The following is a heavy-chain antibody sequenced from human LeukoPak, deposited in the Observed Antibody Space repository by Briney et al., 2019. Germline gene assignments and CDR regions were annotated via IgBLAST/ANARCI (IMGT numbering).Heavy chain of an antibody. Sequence: GGSLRLSCAASGFTLSSYWMTWVRQTPGKGLEWVANINQDGSEKYYVDSVKGRFSISRDNAKSSLYLQMNSLRAEDTAVYYCVRGTYYFDTWGQGTLATVSS. CDR3: VRGTYYFDT. J-gene: IGHJ4*02. CDR2: INQDGSEK. CDR1: GFTLSSYW. V-gene: IGHV3-7*05.